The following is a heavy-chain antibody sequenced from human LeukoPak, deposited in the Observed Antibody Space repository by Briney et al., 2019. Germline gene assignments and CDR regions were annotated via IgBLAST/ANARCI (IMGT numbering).Heavy chain of an antibody. Sequence: PSETLSLTCTVSGGSISSSSYYWGWIRQPPGKGLEWIGSIYYSGSTYYNPSLKSRVTISVDTSKNQFSLKLSSVTAADTAVYYCARDVAPMDVWGKGTAVTVSS. CDR3: ARDVAPMDV. V-gene: IGHV4-39*07. CDR2: IYYSGST. D-gene: IGHD2-15*01. CDR1: GGSISSSSYY. J-gene: IGHJ6*03.